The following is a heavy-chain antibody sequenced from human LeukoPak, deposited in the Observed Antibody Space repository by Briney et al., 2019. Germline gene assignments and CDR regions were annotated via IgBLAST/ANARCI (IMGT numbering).Heavy chain of an antibody. Sequence: GGSLRLSCAASGFTFSDYYMSWIREAPGKGLEWVSYISSSGSTIYYADSVKGRFTISRDNAKNSLYMQMNSLRAEDTAVYYCARSGAPVVPAAATPNNWFDPWGQGTLVTVSS. CDR1: GFTFSDYY. J-gene: IGHJ5*02. D-gene: IGHD2-2*01. CDR3: ARSGAPVVPAAATPNNWFDP. CDR2: ISSSGSTI. V-gene: IGHV3-11*01.